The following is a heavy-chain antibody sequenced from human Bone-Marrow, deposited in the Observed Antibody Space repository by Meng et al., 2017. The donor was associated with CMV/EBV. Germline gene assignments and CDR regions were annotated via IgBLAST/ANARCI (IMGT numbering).Heavy chain of an antibody. CDR3: AKAITVTIRAFDY. Sequence: GESLKISCAASGFTFSDYYMSWVRQAPGKGLEWVSAISSGGGSTYYADSVKGRFTISRDNSKSTLYLQMNSLRAEDTAVYYCAKAITVTIRAFDYWGQGALVTVSS. CDR1: GFTFSDYY. D-gene: IGHD4-17*01. V-gene: IGHV3-23*01. J-gene: IGHJ4*02. CDR2: ISSGGGST.